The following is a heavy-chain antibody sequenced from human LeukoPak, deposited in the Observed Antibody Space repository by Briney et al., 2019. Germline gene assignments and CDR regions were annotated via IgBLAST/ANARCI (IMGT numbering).Heavy chain of an antibody. Sequence: PGGSLRLSCAASGFTFSSYWMSWVRQAPGKGLEWVANIKQDGSEKYYVDSVKGRFTISRDNAKNSLYLQMNSLRAEDTAVYYCARDRVSDSSSSAYYYYYYYMDVWGKGTTVTVPS. CDR3: ARDRVSDSSSSAYYYYYYYMDV. CDR1: GFTFSSYW. CDR2: IKQDGSEK. J-gene: IGHJ6*03. V-gene: IGHV3-7*01. D-gene: IGHD6-6*01.